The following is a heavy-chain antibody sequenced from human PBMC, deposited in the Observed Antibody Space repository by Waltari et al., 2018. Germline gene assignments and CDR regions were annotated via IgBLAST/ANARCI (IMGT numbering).Heavy chain of an antibody. CDR3: ARVYWPRGFDY. Sequence: EVRLVESGGGLVQPGGSLRLSCAASGFNFSSYWMSWVRQDPGKGLEGVANIKQDGSDKYDGDSVEGRFTVARDNAKNSLYLQMNSLRAEDTAVYYCARVYWPRGFDYWGQGTLVTVSS. V-gene: IGHV3-7*01. J-gene: IGHJ4*02. CDR2: IKQDGSDK. D-gene: IGHD2-8*02. CDR1: GFNFSSYW.